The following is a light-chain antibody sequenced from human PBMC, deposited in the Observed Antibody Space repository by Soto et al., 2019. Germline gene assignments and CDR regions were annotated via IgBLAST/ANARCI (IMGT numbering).Light chain of an antibody. CDR2: AAS. V-gene: IGKV1-39*01. CDR3: QQSDHSPMYT. CDR1: QSISTS. Sequence: DIQMTQSPSSLSASVGDRVTITCRASQSISTSLNWYQQKPGQAPKLLIYAASYLQSGVPSRFSGSGSGTEFTLTISSLQPEDLATYFSQQSDHSPMYTFGQGTDLKIK. J-gene: IGKJ2*01.